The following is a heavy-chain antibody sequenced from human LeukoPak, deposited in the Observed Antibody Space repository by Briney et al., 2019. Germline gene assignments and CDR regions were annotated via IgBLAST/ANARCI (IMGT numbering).Heavy chain of an antibody. D-gene: IGHD6-6*01. Sequence: PGGSLRLSCAASGFTFRSYSMNWVRQAPGKGLEWVSSISSSSSYIYYADSVKGRFTISRDNAKNSLYLQMNSLRAEDTAVYYCARLAVQIKYTSSYSHFDYWGQGTLVTVSS. V-gene: IGHV3-21*01. CDR2: ISSSSSYI. J-gene: IGHJ4*02. CDR3: ARLAVQIKYTSSYSHFDY. CDR1: GFTFRSYS.